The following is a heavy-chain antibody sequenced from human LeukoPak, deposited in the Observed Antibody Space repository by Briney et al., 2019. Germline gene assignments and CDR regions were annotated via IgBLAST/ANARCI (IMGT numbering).Heavy chain of an antibody. D-gene: IGHD6-19*01. Sequence: PGASLRLSCVASGFTFRDYSMAWVRQLPGGGLEWVSAIARDDFTVYPDPLKGRFTISRDNSRNTLDLQMNTLRAEDTAVYYCVKERDRGTDVADDFDFWGQGTLVTVSS. V-gene: IGHV3-23*01. CDR3: VKERDRGTDVADDFDF. CDR2: IARDDFT. J-gene: IGHJ4*02. CDR1: GFTFRDYS.